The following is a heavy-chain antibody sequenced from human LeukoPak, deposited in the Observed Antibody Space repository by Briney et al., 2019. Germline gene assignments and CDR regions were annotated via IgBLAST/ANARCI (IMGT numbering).Heavy chain of an antibody. Sequence: GGSLRLSCAASGFTFSSYGMSWVRRAPGKGLGWFLAISGSGGSTYYADSGKGRFPISRDNSKNTLYLQMNTLRAEDTAVYYCAKLGYSSGWYSFFDYWGQGTLVTVSS. V-gene: IGHV3-23*01. J-gene: IGHJ4*02. CDR2: ISGSGGST. CDR1: GFTFSSYG. D-gene: IGHD6-19*01. CDR3: AKLGYSSGWYSFFDY.